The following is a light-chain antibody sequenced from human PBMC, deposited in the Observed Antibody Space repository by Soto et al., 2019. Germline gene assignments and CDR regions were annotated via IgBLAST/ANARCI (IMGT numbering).Light chain of an antibody. Sequence: QSALTQPASVSGSPGQSITISCTGTSSDVGGYNYVSWYQQHPGKAPKLMIYEVSNRPSGVSNRCSGSKSGNTASLTISGLQAEDEADYYCSSYTRSSTQVFVTGTKLTVL. CDR3: SSYTRSSTQV. CDR2: EVS. J-gene: IGLJ1*01. CDR1: SSDVGGYNY. V-gene: IGLV2-14*01.